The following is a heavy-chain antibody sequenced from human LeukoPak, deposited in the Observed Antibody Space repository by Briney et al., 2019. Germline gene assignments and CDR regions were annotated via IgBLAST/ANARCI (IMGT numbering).Heavy chain of an antibody. J-gene: IGHJ2*01. D-gene: IGHD5-24*01. CDR3: ARGWGDGYNKDWCFDL. CDR2: INPNSGGT. V-gene: IGHV1-2*02. Sequence: ASVKVSCKASGYTFTGYYMHWVRQAPGQGLEWMGWINPNSGGTNYAQKLQGRVTMTTDTSTSTAYMELRSLRSDDTAVYYCARGWGDGYNKDWCFDLWGRGTLVTVSS. CDR1: GYTFTGYY.